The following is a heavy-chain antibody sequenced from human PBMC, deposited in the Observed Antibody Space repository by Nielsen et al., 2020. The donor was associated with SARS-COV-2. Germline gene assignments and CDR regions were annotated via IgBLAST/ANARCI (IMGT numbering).Heavy chain of an antibody. CDR1: GFTFSDYA. CDR2: IKTNGGIT. Sequence: GESLKISCAASGFTFSDYAMAWVRQAPGKGLEWVSVIKTNGGITYYADSVKGRFVISRDIAKNTLSLQMNSVTDDDAAMYFCGRGRSCTNSACYGGVDLWGQGTLVTVSS. D-gene: IGHD3-16*01. J-gene: IGHJ5*02. V-gene: IGHV3-23*01. CDR3: GRGRSCTNSACYGGVDL.